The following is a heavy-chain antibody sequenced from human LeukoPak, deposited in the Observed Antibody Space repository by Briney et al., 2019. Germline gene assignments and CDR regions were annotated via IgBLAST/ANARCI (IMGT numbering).Heavy chain of an antibody. J-gene: IGHJ4*02. D-gene: IGHD5-12*01. CDR3: ARDVVATIRYYFDY. CDR1: GFTFSSYS. V-gene: IGHV3-48*02. Sequence: GGSLRLSCAASGFTFSSYSMNWVRQAPGKGLEWVSYISSSSSNIYYADSVKGRFTISRDNAKNSLHLQMNSLRDEETAVYYCARDVVATIRYYFDYWGQGALVTVSS. CDR2: ISSSSSNI.